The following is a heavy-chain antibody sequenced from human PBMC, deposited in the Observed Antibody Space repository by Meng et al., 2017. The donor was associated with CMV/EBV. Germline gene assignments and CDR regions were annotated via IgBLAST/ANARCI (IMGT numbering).Heavy chain of an antibody. CDR1: FTGYY. CDR2: INPNSGGT. J-gene: IGHJ5*02. D-gene: IGHD6-13*01. V-gene: IGHV1-2*02. CDR3: ARDGAPYGIAAAGGLLFDP. Sequence: FTGYYRHWVRQAPGQGLEWMGWINPNSGGTNYAQKFQGRVTMTRDTSISTAYMELSRLRSDDTAVYYCARDGAPYGIAAAGGLLFDPWGQGTLVTVSS.